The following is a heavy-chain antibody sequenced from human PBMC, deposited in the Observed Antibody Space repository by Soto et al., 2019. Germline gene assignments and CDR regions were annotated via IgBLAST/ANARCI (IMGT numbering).Heavy chain of an antibody. CDR1: GYTFTGYY. CDR2: MNPNSGVT. D-gene: IGHD2-15*01. Sequence: ASVKVSCKASGYTFTGYYIHWVRQAPGQGLEWMGWMNPNSGVTNYAQKFQGRVTITADKSTSTAYMELGSLRSEDTAVYYCARSDCSGGPCYRAFDIWGQGTMVTVSS. J-gene: IGHJ3*02. CDR3: ARSDCSGGPCYRAFDI. V-gene: IGHV1-2*02.